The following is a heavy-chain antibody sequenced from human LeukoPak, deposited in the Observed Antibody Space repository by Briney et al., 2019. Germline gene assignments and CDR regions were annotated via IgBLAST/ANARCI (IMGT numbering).Heavy chain of an antibody. CDR3: AKDVGSHSTHLSN. CDR1: GFTFSNYG. D-gene: IGHD1-26*01. V-gene: IGHV3-30*18. J-gene: IGHJ4*02. Sequence: GGSLRLSCAASGFTFSNYGMHWVRQAPGKGLEWVAVVSYDGTNKYYADSVKGRFTISRDNSKNTLYLQMNSLRAEDTAVYYCAKDVGSHSTHLSNWGQGTLVTVSS. CDR2: VSYDGTNK.